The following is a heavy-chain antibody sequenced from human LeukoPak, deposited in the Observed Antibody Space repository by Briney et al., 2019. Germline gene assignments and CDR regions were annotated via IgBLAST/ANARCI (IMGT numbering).Heavy chain of an antibody. Sequence: SETLSLTRTVSGGSISSYYWSWIRQPPGKGLEWIGYIYYSGSTDYNPSLKSRVTISVDTSRNQFSLRLSSVTAADTAVYYCARVTGYMTEDFFDYWGQGTLVTVSS. CDR2: IYYSGST. V-gene: IGHV4-59*01. J-gene: IGHJ4*02. CDR3: ARVTGYMTEDFFDY. D-gene: IGHD6-13*01. CDR1: GGSISSYY.